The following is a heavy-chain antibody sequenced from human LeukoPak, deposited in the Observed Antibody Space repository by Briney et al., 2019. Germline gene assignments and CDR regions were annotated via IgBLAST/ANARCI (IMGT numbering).Heavy chain of an antibody. J-gene: IGHJ5*02. CDR3: ASADTAMVTRA. CDR2: ISYDGSNK. Sequence: PGRSLRLSCAASGFTFSSYAMHRVRQAPGKGLEWVAVISYDGSNKYYADSVKGRFTISRDNSKNTLYLQMNSLRAEDTAVYYCASADTAMVTRAWGQGTLVTVSS. CDR1: GFTFSSYA. D-gene: IGHD5-18*01. V-gene: IGHV3-30*04.